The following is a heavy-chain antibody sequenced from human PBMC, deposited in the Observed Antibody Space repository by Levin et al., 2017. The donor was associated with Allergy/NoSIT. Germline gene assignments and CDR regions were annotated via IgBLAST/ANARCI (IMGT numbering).Heavy chain of an antibody. CDR1: GFSFSDYY. CDR3: ARLGFRGIITSQNWHFDL. CDR2: ISKGSVTF. V-gene: IGHV3-11*01. D-gene: IGHD3-10*01. J-gene: IGHJ2*01. Sequence: PGGSLRLSCAASGFSFSDYYMSWIRQAPGKGLEWVSSISKGSVTFYYADSVKGRFTISRDNGKNSLDLQMNSLTADDTAVYYCARLGFRGIITSQNWHFDLWGRGTLVTVSS.